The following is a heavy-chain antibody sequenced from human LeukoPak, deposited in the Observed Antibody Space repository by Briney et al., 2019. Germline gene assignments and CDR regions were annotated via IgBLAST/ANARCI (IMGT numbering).Heavy chain of an antibody. D-gene: IGHD4-17*01. V-gene: IGHV3-30*02. CDR2: IRYDGSNK. Sequence: GRSLRLSCAASGFTFSSYAMHWVRQAPGKGLEWVAFIRYDGSNKYYADSVKGRFTISRDNSKNALYLQMNSLRAEDTAVYYCAKDTVIYGDQYYFDYWGQGTLVTVSS. J-gene: IGHJ4*02. CDR3: AKDTVIYGDQYYFDY. CDR1: GFTFSSYA.